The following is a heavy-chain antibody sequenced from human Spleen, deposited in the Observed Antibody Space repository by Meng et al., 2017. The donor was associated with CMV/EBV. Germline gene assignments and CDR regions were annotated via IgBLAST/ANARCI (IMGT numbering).Heavy chain of an antibody. CDR3: ARATDYGDHTFDS. D-gene: IGHD4-17*01. V-gene: IGHV4-31*02. CDR1: DNSIRSGGYY. Sequence: VSDNSIRSGGYYWSWIRQDPGKGLELIGYIYYSGTTYYNPSLNSRVTISVDASKNQFSLKLTSVTAADTAVYYCARATDYGDHTFDSWGQGTLVTVSS. CDR2: IYYSGTT. J-gene: IGHJ4*02.